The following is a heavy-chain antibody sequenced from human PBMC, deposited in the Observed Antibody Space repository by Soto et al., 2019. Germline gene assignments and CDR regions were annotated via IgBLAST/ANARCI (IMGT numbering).Heavy chain of an antibody. CDR3: TRVGARSCSGATCPMAY. J-gene: IGHJ4*02. D-gene: IGHD2-15*01. CDR1: ADSISNYY. CDR2: WSYRGST. Sequence: QVQLQESGPGLVKPSETLSLTCTVSADSISNYYWSWIRQPPGKGLECIGYWSYRGSTNYNPSLKSRVTISVDTSKNQFSLNVSSVTAADTAVYYCTRVGARSCSGATCPMAYWGQGALVTVSS. V-gene: IGHV4-59*01.